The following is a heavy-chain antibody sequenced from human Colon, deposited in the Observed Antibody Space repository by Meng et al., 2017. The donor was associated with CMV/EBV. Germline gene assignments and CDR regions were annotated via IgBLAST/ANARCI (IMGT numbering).Heavy chain of an antibody. Sequence: ASVKVSCKASGYTFSAYYVLWIRQAPGQGLECMGWMNPNSGGTMPAQKFKGRVTMTRDTSIATAYMELSRLTSDDTAVYYCARVVVVPADYYTMDVWGQGTTVTVSS. V-gene: IGHV1-2*02. CDR1: GYTFSAYY. D-gene: IGHD2-2*01. CDR3: ARVVVVPADYYTMDV. J-gene: IGHJ6*02. CDR2: MNPNSGGT.